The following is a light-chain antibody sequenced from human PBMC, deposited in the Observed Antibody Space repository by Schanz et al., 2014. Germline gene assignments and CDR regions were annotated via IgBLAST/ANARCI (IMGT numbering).Light chain of an antibody. Sequence: EIVMTQSPATLSVSPGERATLSCRASQSVSSNLAWHQQKPGQAPRLLIYGTSSRATGIPDRFSGSGSGTDFTLTISRLEPEDFAVYYCQQHPPITFGQGTRLDIK. V-gene: IGKV3D-15*01. CDR3: QQHPPIT. CDR2: GTS. CDR1: QSVSSN. J-gene: IGKJ5*01.